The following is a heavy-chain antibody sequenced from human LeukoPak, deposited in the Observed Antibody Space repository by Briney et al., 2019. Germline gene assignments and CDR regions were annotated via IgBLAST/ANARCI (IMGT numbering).Heavy chain of an antibody. CDR1: GFTFSSYA. Sequence: GGSLRLSCAASGFTFSSYAMSWVRQAPGKGLEWVSAISGSGGSTYYADSVKGRFTISRDNSKNTLYLQMNSLRAEDTAVYYCARLSVYSSGWSDYWGQGTLVIVSS. V-gene: IGHV3-23*01. D-gene: IGHD6-19*01. CDR2: ISGSGGST. J-gene: IGHJ4*02. CDR3: ARLSVYSSGWSDY.